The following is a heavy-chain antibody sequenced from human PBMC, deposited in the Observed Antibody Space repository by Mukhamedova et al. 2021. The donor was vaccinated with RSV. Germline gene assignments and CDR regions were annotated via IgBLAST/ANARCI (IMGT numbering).Heavy chain of an antibody. J-gene: IGHJ4*02. Sequence: QAPGKGLEWVPVIYSGGSSTYYADSVKGRFTISRDNSKNTLYLQMNSLRAEDTAVYYCAKVLHGGSLHFGYWGQDTPVTVSS. CDR2: IYSGGSST. D-gene: IGHD2-15*01. CDR3: AKVLHGGSLHFGY. V-gene: IGHV3-23*03.